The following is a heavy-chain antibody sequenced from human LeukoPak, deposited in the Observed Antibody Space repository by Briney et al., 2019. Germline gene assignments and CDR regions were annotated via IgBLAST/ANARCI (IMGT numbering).Heavy chain of an antibody. CDR3: ARGFATMVRGVVLDF. CDR2: IYHSGST. D-gene: IGHD3-10*01. Sequence: SETLSLTCAVYSGSFSGYYWSWIRQPPGRGLEWIGEIYHSGSTNYNPSLKSRVTISVDTSKNQFSLKLSSVTAADTAVYYCARGFATMVRGVVLDFWGQGTLVTVSS. J-gene: IGHJ4*02. V-gene: IGHV4-34*01. CDR1: SGSFSGYY.